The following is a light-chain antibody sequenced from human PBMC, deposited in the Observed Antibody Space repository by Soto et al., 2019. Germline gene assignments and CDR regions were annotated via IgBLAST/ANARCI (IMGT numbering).Light chain of an antibody. V-gene: IGLV2-14*01. CDR2: DVS. J-gene: IGLJ1*01. CDR1: SSDVGGYNY. CDR3: SSYTSSSTLYV. Sequence: QSVLTQPASVFGSPGRSITISCTGTSSDVGGYNYVSWYQQHPGQAPKLMIYDVSNRPSGVSNRFSGSKSGNTASLTISGLQAEDEADYYCSSYTSSSTLYVFGTGTKVTGL.